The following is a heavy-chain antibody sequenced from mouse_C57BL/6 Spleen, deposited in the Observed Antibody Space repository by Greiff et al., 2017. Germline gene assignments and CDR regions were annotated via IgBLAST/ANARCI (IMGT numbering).Heavy chain of an antibody. CDR2: IDPSDSYT. D-gene: IGHD2-1*01. CDR3: ARLYPRDS. V-gene: IGHV1-69*01. Sequence: QVQLQPPGAELVMPGASVKLSCKASGYTFTSYWMHWVKQRPGQGLEWIGEIDPSDSYTNYNQKFKGKSTLTVDKSSSTAYMQLSSLTSEDSAVYYCARLYPRDSWGQGTTLTVSS. CDR1: GYTFTSYW. J-gene: IGHJ2*01.